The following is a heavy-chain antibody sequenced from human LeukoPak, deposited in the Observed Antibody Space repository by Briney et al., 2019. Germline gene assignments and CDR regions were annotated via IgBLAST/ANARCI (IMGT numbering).Heavy chain of an antibody. Sequence: ASVKVSCKVSGYTLTELSMHWVRQAPGKGLEWMGGFDPEDGETIYAQKFQGRVTMTEDTSTDTAYMELGSLRSEDTAVYYCATDRGSGYDWNYWGQGTLVTVSS. CDR2: FDPEDGET. V-gene: IGHV1-24*01. D-gene: IGHD5-12*01. CDR3: ATDRGSGYDWNY. J-gene: IGHJ4*02. CDR1: GYTLTELS.